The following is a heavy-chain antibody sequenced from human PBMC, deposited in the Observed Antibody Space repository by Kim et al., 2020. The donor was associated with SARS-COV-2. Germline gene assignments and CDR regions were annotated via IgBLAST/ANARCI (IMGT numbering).Heavy chain of an antibody. CDR1: GFTFGDYA. D-gene: IGHD5-18*01. CDR2: IRSKAYGGTT. J-gene: IGHJ3*02. CDR3: TRAPQTAMAQIDAFDI. Sequence: GGSLRLSCTASGFTFGDYAMSWFRQAPGKGLEWVGFIRSKAYGGTTEYAASVKGRFTISRDDSKSIAYLQMNSLKTEDTAVYYCTRAPQTAMAQIDAFDIWGQGTMVTVSS. V-gene: IGHV3-49*03.